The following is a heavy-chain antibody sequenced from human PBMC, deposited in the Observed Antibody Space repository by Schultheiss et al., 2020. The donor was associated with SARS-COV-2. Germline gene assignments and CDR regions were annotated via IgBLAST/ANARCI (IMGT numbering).Heavy chain of an antibody. J-gene: IGHJ6*02. D-gene: IGHD1-26*01. CDR3: ARVGWEPDYYYYGMDV. Sequence: ASVKVSCKASGYTFTSYGISWVRQAPGQGLEWMGWISAYNGNTNYAQKLQGRVTMTTDTSTSTAYMELRSLRSDDTAVYYCARVGWEPDYYYYGMDVWGHGTAVTVSS. V-gene: IGHV1-18*01. CDR2: ISAYNGNT. CDR1: GYTFTSYG.